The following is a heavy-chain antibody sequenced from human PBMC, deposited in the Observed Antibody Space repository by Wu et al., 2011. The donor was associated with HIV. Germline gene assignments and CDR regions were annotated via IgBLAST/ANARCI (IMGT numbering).Heavy chain of an antibody. J-gene: IGHJ5*02. CDR2: INPNSGAT. CDR1: GYMFSDHY. V-gene: IGHV1-2*02. D-gene: IGHD1-14*01. Sequence: QVQLVQSGAEVKKPGASVKVSCKTSGYMFSDHYMHWLRQAPGQGLEWMGCINPNSGATSYPQSFQGRVTMTRDTSISTAYMELSRLRSDDTAVYYCARVRAYNTQYGCLHPWGQGTLVTVSS. CDR3: ARVRAYNTQYGCLHP.